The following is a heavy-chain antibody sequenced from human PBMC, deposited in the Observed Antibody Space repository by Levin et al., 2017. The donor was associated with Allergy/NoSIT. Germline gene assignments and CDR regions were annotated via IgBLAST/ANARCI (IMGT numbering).Heavy chain of an antibody. V-gene: IGHV4-59*01. CDR2: IYYSGST. CDR1: GGSIRSYY. J-gene: IGHJ4*02. D-gene: IGHD4-17*01. CDR3: ARGGDYEDV. Sequence: SPTLSLPCTVSGGSIRSYYWSWIRQPPGKGLEWIGYIYYSGSTNYNPSLKSRVTISVDTSKNQFSLKLSSVTAADTAVYYCARGGDYEDVWGQGTLVTVSS.